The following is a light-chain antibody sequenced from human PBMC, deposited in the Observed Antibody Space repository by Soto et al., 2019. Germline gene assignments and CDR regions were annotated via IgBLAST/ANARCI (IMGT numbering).Light chain of an antibody. CDR1: QSISSW. Sequence: DIQMTQSPSTLSASVGDRVTITCRASQSISSWLAWYQQKPGKAPKLLIYDASSLESGVPVRFSGSGSVTEFTLTIRSLQAADFAIYYCQQYYSYSRTFGQGTRVEIK. J-gene: IGKJ1*01. CDR2: DAS. CDR3: QQYYSYSRT. V-gene: IGKV1-5*01.